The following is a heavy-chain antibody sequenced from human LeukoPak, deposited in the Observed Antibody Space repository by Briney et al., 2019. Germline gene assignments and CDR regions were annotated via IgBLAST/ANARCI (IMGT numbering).Heavy chain of an antibody. CDR2: ISSSGSTI. V-gene: IGHV3-11*04. J-gene: IGHJ3*02. CDR3: ARVRNPHSSPGPSGLNEGSERGAFDI. CDR1: GFTFSDYY. D-gene: IGHD6-13*01. Sequence: GGSLRLSCAASGFTFSDYYMSWIRQAPGKGLEWVSYISSSGSTIYYADSVKGRFTISRDNAKNSLYLQMNSLRAEDTAVYYCARVRNPHSSPGPSGLNEGSERGAFDIWGQGTMVTVSS.